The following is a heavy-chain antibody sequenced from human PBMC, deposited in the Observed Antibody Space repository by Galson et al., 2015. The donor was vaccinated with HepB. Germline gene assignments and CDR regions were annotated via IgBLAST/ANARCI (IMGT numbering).Heavy chain of an antibody. CDR3: ARQTLDTDSSGYYSAWSVDP. Sequence: QSGAEVKKPGESLKISCKGSGYSFTSYWISWVRQMPGKGLEWMGRIDPSDSYTNYSPSFQGHVTISADKSISTAYLQWSSLKASDTAMYYCARQTLDTDSSGYYSAWSVDPWGQGTLVTVSS. D-gene: IGHD3-22*01. CDR2: IDPSDSYT. V-gene: IGHV5-10-1*01. CDR1: GYSFTSYW. J-gene: IGHJ5*02.